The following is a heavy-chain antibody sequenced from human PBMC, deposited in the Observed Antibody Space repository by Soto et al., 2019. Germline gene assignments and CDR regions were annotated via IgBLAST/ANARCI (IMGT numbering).Heavy chain of an antibody. J-gene: IGHJ5*02. CDR2: IYHSGST. V-gene: IGHV4-4*02. Sequence: SETLSLTCAVSSGSISSSNWWSWVRQPPGKGLEWIGEIYHSGSTNYNPSLKSRVTISVDTSKNQFSLKLSSVTAADTAVYYCARGSRVRGVMYNWFDPWGQGTLVTVSS. CDR1: SGSISSSNW. D-gene: IGHD3-10*01. CDR3: ARGSRVRGVMYNWFDP.